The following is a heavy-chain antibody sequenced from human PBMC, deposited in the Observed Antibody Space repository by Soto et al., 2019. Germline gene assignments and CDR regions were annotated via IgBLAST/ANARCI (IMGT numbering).Heavy chain of an antibody. CDR3: ARILTQWYDY. V-gene: IGHV1-46*01. Sequence: QVQLVQSGAEVKKPGASVKVSCKASGYSFTSHYMHWVRQAPGQGLEWLGIINPSDGSTSYAQKFQGRVTMTRDTSTSTLYMELSSLNSEDTAAYYCARILTQWYDYWGQGTLVTVTS. CDR1: GYSFTSHY. CDR2: INPSDGST. D-gene: IGHD2-15*01. J-gene: IGHJ4*02.